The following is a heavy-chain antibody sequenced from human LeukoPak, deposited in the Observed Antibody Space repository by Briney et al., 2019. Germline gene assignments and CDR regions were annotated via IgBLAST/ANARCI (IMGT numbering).Heavy chain of an antibody. CDR3: ARSNSGSYYGWFDP. V-gene: IGHV3-33*01. CDR1: GFTFSSYG. J-gene: IGHJ5*02. Sequence: GRSLRLSCAASGFTFSSYGMHWVRQAPGKGLEWVAVLWRDGSNKYYADSVKGRFTISRDNPKNTLYLQMNSPRAEDTAVYYSARSNSGSYYGWFDPWGQGTLVTVSS. CDR2: LWRDGSNK. D-gene: IGHD1-26*01.